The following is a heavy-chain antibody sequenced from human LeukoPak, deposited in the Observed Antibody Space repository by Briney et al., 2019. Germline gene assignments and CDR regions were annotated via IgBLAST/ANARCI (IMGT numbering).Heavy chain of an antibody. CDR1: GGSISSSSYY. CDR2: IYYSGST. D-gene: IGHD3-3*01. Sequence: SETLSLTCTVSGGSISSSSYYWGWIRQPPGKGLEWIGSIYYSGSTYYNPSLKSRVTISVDTSKNQFSLKLSSVTAADTAVYYCARHAWTYYDFWSGYYKDEDNWFDPWGQGTLVTVSS. V-gene: IGHV4-39*01. CDR3: ARHAWTYYDFWSGYYKDEDNWFDP. J-gene: IGHJ5*02.